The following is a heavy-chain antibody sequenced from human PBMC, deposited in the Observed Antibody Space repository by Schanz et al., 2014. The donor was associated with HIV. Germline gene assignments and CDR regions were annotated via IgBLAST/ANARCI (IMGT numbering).Heavy chain of an antibody. CDR2: ISYDGTKK. V-gene: IGHV3-30*18. D-gene: IGHD6-6*01. CDR3: AKGWRGYSISSWVDY. CDR1: AFNFDSYG. Sequence: QVQLVESGGGVVQPGRSLRLSCVASAFNFDSYGMHWVRQAPGKGLEGGAVISYDGTKKHYADSVKGRFTISRDNSKNSLYLVIKSLRAEDAAVYYCAKGWRGYSISSWVDYWGQGSLVTVSS. J-gene: IGHJ4*02.